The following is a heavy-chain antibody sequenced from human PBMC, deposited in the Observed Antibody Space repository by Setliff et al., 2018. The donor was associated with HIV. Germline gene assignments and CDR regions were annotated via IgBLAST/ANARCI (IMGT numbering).Heavy chain of an antibody. Sequence: SLRLSCAASGFTFDDYAMHWVRQAPGKGLEWVSGITWNSGSMGYADSVKGRFTISRDNAKNSLYLQMNSLRAEDMAFYYCAKGGYGSGSYYYFDYWGQGTLVTVS. D-gene: IGHD3-10*01. CDR1: GFTFDDYA. V-gene: IGHV3-9*03. J-gene: IGHJ4*02. CDR2: ITWNSGSM. CDR3: AKGGYGSGSYYYFDY.